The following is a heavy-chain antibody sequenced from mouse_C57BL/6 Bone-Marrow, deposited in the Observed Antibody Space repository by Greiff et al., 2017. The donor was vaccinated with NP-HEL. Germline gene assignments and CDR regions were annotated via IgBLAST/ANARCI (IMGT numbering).Heavy chain of an antibody. V-gene: IGHV1-75*01. D-gene: IGHD1-1*01. CDR2: IFPGSGST. J-gene: IGHJ3*01. Sequence: VQGVESGPELVKPGASVKISCKASGYTFTDYYINWVKQRPGQGLEWIGWIFPGSGSTYYNEKFKGKATLTVDKSSSTAYMLLSSLTSEDSAVYFCARSRNYYGSSYGWFAYWGQGTLVTVSA. CDR1: GYTFTDYY. CDR3: ARSRNYYGSSYGWFAY.